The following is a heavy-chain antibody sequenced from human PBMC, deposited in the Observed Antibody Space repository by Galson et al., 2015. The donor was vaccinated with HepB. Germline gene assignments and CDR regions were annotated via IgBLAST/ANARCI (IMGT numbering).Heavy chain of an antibody. CDR2: IRGSGGRT. V-gene: IGHV3-23*01. J-gene: IGHJ6*02. CDR1: GFTFSSYA. CDR3: AKDASYFYGLDV. Sequence: SLRLSCAASGFTFSSYAMSWVRQAPGKGLEWVSTIRGSGGRTHYADSVKGRFTISRDNSKNTVYLQMNSLRAEDTAVYYCAKDASYFYGLDVWGQGTTVTVSS.